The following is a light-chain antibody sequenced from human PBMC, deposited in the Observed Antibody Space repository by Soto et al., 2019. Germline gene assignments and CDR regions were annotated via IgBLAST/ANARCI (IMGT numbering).Light chain of an antibody. J-gene: IGKJ4*01. CDR1: QGIGKD. CDR2: DAS. Sequence: IEMTQSPSSLSASFGDTVTITCRASQGIGKDLAWFQQRPGKAPKLLIYDASNLETGAPSRFSGSGSGTDFTFTISSLQPEDIATYYCQQCDKRPLTFGGGSIVDVK. V-gene: IGKV1-33*01. CDR3: QQCDKRPLT.